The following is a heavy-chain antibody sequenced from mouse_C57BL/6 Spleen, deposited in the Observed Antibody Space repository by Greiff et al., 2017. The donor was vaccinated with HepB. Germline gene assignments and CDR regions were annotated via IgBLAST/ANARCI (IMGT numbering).Heavy chain of an antibody. CDR1: GFTFSSYA. D-gene: IGHD2-13*01. CDR2: ISSGGDYI. Sequence: EVQRVESGEGLVKPGGSLKLSCAASGFTFSSYAMSWVRQTPEKRLEWVAYISSGGDYIYYADTVKGRFTISRDTARNTLYLQMSSLKSEDTAMYYCTRENDSSYWYFDVWGTGTTVTVSS. J-gene: IGHJ1*03. V-gene: IGHV5-9-1*02. CDR3: TRENDSSYWYFDV.